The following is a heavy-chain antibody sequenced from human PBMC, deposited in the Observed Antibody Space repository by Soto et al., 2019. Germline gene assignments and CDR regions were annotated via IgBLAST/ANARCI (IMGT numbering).Heavy chain of an antibody. V-gene: IGHV3-30-3*01. Sequence: GGSLRLSCVVSGFTFSRYAMPWVRQAPGKRLERVAVISHDGSEKYSADSVKGRLTISRHNSKNTLYLQMNSLRTEDTAVYYCASPVYWGQGALVTVSS. J-gene: IGHJ4*02. CDR3: ASPVY. CDR2: ISHDGSEK. CDR1: GFTFSRYA.